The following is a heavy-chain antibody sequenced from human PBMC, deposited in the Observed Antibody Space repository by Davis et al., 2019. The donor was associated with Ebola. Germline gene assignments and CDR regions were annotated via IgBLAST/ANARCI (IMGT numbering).Heavy chain of an antibody. V-gene: IGHV1-58*01. D-gene: IGHD3-10*01. CDR2: IVVGSGNT. CDR3: ARATPIVGSGSPSYYYYYYGMDV. J-gene: IGHJ6*02. Sequence: SVKVSCKASGFTFTSSAVQWVRQARGQRLEWIGWIVVGSGNTNYAQKFQGWVTMTRDTSISTAYMELSRLRSDDTAVYYCARATPIVGSGSPSYYYYYYGMDVWGQGTTVTVSS. CDR1: GFTFTSSA.